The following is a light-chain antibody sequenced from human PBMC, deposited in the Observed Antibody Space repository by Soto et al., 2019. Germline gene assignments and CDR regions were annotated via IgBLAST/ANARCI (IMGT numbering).Light chain of an antibody. V-gene: IGLV2-14*01. J-gene: IGLJ1*01. CDR1: SSDIGVYNY. CDR2: EFN. Sequence: QSVLTQPASVSGSPAQSITFSCTGTSSDIGVYNYVSWYQQHPCKAPKLMIYEFNNRPSGVYNRFSGSKSGNTASLNISGLQAEDEADYYCSSYTTSNTYVFGTGTKVTVL. CDR3: SSYTTSNTYV.